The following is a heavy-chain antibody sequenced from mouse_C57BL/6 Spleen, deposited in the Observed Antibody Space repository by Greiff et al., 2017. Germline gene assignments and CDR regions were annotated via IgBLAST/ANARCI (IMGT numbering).Heavy chain of an antibody. D-gene: IGHD1-1*01. CDR2: IYPRVGST. V-gene: IGHV1-85*01. Sequence: QVQLKESGPELVKPGASVKLSCKASGYTFTSYDINWVKQRPGQGLEWIGWIYPRVGSTKYNEKFKGKATLTVDTSSSTAYMELHSLTSEDAAVYFCARRITTVVATDAMDYWGQGTSVTVSS. CDR1: GYTFTSYD. CDR3: ARRITTVVATDAMDY. J-gene: IGHJ4*01.